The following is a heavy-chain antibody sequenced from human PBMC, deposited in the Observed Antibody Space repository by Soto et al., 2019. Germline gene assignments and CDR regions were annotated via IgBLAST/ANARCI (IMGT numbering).Heavy chain of an antibody. D-gene: IGHD3-10*01. Sequence: QVQLVESGGGVVQPGRSLRLSCAASGFTFSSYGMHWVRQAPGKGLEWVAVISYDGSNKYYADSVKGRFTISRDNSKNTLYLQMNSLRAEDTAVYYCAKDRGLYRMVYYYYYGMDVWGQGTTVTVSS. CDR2: ISYDGSNK. J-gene: IGHJ6*02. V-gene: IGHV3-30*18. CDR3: AKDRGLYRMVYYYYYGMDV. CDR1: GFTFSSYG.